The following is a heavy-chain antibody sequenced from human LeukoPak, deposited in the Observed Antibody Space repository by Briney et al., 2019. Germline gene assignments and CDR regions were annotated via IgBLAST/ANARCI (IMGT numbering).Heavy chain of an antibody. V-gene: IGHV1-3*01. J-gene: IGHJ4*02. D-gene: IGHD6-13*01. CDR3: ARAFGSSWFLEY. CDR2: INAGNGNT. Sequence: GASVKVSCRTSGYTFTTYVLHWMRQAPGQRFEWMGWINAGNGNTMYSQKFQVRVTITRDTSATTVYMELTSLKSEDTAVYYCARAFGSSWFLEYWGQGTLVTVSS. CDR1: GYTFTTYV.